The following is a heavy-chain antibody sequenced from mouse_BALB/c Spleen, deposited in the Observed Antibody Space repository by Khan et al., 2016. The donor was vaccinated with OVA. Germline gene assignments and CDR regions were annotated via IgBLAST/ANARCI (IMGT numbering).Heavy chain of an antibody. CDR3: ARDRMDY. V-gene: IGHV1-7*01. CDR1: GYTFTSYW. Sequence: VELVESGAELAKPGASVKMSCKASGYTFTSYWMHWVQQRPGQGLAWIGYINPTSGYTDYNEKFKDKATLSADKSSSTAYMQLSSLTSEDSAVYYCARDRMDYWGQGTTLTVAS. J-gene: IGHJ2*01. CDR2: INPTSGYT.